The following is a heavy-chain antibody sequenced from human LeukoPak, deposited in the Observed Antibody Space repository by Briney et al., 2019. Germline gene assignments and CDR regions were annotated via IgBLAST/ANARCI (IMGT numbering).Heavy chain of an antibody. D-gene: IGHD4-11*01. V-gene: IGHV3-64*01. J-gene: IGHJ4*02. CDR1: GFTFSSYA. Sequence: GGSLRLSCAASGFTFSSYAMHWVRQAPGKGLEYVSAISSNGGSTYYANSVKGRFTIPRDNSKNTLYLQMGSLRAEDMAVYYCARVSKRYYFDYWGQGTLVTVSS. CDR3: ARVSKRYYFDY. CDR2: ISSNGGST.